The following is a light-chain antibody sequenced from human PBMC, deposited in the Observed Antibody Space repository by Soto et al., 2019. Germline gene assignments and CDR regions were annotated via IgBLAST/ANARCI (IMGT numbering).Light chain of an antibody. J-gene: IGLJ1*01. CDR1: NNL. Sequence: QSALTQPASVYGSPGQSITISCTGTNNLVSWYQQHPGKAPKVVVYEGTKRPSGVSNRFSGSNSGGTASLTISGLQAKDEASYFCCAYVGARSDVFGPGTKVTVL. CDR2: EGT. V-gene: IGLV2-23*01. CDR3: CAYVGARSDV.